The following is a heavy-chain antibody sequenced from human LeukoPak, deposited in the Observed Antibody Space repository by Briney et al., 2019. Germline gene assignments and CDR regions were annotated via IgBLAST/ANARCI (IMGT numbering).Heavy chain of an antibody. CDR3: ARGEAYYYDSSGYFH. CDR1: GGSISSYY. CDR2: IYYSGST. D-gene: IGHD3-22*01. Sequence: PSETLSLTCTVSGGSISSYYWSWTRQPPGKGLEWIGYIYYSGSTNYNPSLKSRVTISVDTPKNQFSLKLSSVTAADTAVYYCARGEAYYYDSSGYFHWGQGTLVTVSS. V-gene: IGHV4-59*01. J-gene: IGHJ4*02.